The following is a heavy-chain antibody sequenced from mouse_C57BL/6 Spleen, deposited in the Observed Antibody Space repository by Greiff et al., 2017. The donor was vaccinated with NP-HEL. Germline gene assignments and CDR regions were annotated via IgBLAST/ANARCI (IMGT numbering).Heavy chain of an antibody. V-gene: IGHV6-3*01. Sequence: EVKLMESGGGLVQPGGSMKLSCVASGFTFSNYWMNWVRQSPEKGLEWVAQIRLKSDNYATHYAESVKGRFTISRDDSKSSVYLQMNNLRAEDTGIYYCRLTTVVATPYYFDYWGQGTTLTVSS. J-gene: IGHJ2*01. CDR1: GFTFSNYW. D-gene: IGHD1-1*01. CDR3: RLTTVVATPYYFDY. CDR2: IRLKSDNYAT.